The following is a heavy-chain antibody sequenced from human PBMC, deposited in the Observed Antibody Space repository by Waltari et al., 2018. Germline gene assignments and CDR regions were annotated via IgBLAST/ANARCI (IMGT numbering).Heavy chain of an antibody. D-gene: IGHD4-17*01. CDR3: AREFGDYGVDY. CDR1: GFTFSSYS. CDR2: ISSSSITI. J-gene: IGHJ4*02. V-gene: IGHV3-48*01. Sequence: EVQLVESGGGLVQPGGSLRLSCAASGFTFSSYSMNWVRQAPGKGLEWVSDISSSSITIYYADSVKGRFTISRDNAKNSLYLQMNSLRAEDTAVYYCAREFGDYGVDYWGQGTLVTVSS.